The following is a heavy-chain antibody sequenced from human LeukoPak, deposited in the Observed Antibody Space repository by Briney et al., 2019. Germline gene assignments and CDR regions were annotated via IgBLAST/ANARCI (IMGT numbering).Heavy chain of an antibody. CDR1: GFTFSSYA. V-gene: IGHV3-30*04. CDR2: ISYDGSNK. CDR3: ARDLRGDYYFDY. Sequence: GGSLRLSCAASGFTFSSYAMHWVRQAPGKGLEWVAVISYDGSNKYYADSVKGRFTISRDNSKNTLYLQMNSLRAEDTAVYYCARDLRGDYYFDYWGQGTLVTVSS. J-gene: IGHJ4*02. D-gene: IGHD4-17*01.